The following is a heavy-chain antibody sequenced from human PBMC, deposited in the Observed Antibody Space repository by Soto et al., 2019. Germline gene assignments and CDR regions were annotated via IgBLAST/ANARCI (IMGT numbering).Heavy chain of an antibody. CDR1: GYSFSTHS. CDR2: INGGNGNT. V-gene: IGHV1-3*01. D-gene: IGHD1-1*01. Sequence: ASVKVSCKASGYSFSTHSIHWVRQAPGQGLEWMGWINGGNGNTKYSQKFRDRVTITRDASASTGYMELSSPRSEDTAVYYCARGKGMEENYYYYGMEVWRKGNTVTVSS. J-gene: IGHJ6*04. CDR3: ARGKGMEENYYYYGMEV.